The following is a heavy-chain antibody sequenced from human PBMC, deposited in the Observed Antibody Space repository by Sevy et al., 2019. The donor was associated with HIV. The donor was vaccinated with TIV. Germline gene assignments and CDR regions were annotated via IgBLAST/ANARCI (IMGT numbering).Heavy chain of an antibody. V-gene: IGHV4-39*01. D-gene: IGHD2-2*01. Sequence: SETLSLTCTVSGGSISSSSYYWGWIRQPPGKGLEWIGSIYYSGSTYYNPSLKSRVTISVDTSKNQISLKLSSVTAADTAVYYCARQGRVPAAYRIFGFDYWGQGTLVTVSS. CDR1: GGSISSSSYY. CDR2: IYYSGST. CDR3: ARQGRVPAAYRIFGFDY. J-gene: IGHJ4*02.